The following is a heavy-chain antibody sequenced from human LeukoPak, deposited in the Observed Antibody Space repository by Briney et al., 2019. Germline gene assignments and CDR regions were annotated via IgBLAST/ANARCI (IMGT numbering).Heavy chain of an antibody. CDR2: IIPIFGTA. Sequence: GASVKVSCKASGGTFISYAISWVRQAPGQGLEWMGGIIPIFGTANYAQKFQGRVTITADESTSTAYMELSSLRSEDTAVYYCAREGGSTLITMVRGVFGFDYWGQGTLVTVSS. CDR1: GGTFISYA. D-gene: IGHD3-10*01. V-gene: IGHV1-69*01. CDR3: AREGGSTLITMVRGVFGFDY. J-gene: IGHJ4*02.